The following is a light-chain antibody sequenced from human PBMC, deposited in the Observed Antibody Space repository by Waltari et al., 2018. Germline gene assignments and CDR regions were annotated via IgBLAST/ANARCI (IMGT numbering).Light chain of an antibody. V-gene: IGLV6-57*04. CDR3: QSYDTNNHVI. Sequence: FILTQPHSVSESPGKTVTISCTRSSGDIDSKYVQWDRHPPGTAPTTVIYEDYERPSGVPDRVSGSIDRSSSSAFLTISALEPEDEADYHCQSYDTNNHVIFGGGTKLTVL. J-gene: IGLJ2*01. CDR1: SGDIDSKY. CDR2: EDY.